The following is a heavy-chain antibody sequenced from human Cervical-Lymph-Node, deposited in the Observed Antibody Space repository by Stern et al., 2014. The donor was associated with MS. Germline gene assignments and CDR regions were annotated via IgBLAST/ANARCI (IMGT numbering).Heavy chain of an antibody. Sequence: QVQLVESGVEVKKPGASVKVSCKASGYTFNRYGISWVRQAPGQGLEWMGWISAKNGDTDYEKKLQGRVTMTTDTSTSTAYMELRSLTSDDTAVYYCARDRFLGVVEPTDYFYYNDMDFWGQGTTVTVSS. D-gene: IGHD3-3*01. V-gene: IGHV1-18*01. CDR1: GYTFNRYG. J-gene: IGHJ6*02. CDR3: ARDRFLGVVEPTDYFYYNDMDF. CDR2: ISAKNGDT.